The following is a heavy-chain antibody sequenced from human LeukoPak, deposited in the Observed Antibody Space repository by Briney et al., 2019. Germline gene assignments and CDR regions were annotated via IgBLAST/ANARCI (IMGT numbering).Heavy chain of an antibody. D-gene: IGHD1-7*01. J-gene: IGHJ4*02. Sequence: SETLSLTCTVSGASISSHYWSLIRQPPGKGLEYIGYISTSGSTNYNPSLKSRVTITVDTSKTQFSLKLRSVTAADTAIYYCARLIPITRTTDYFDYWGQGALVTVSS. CDR3: ARLIPITRTTDYFDY. V-gene: IGHV4-4*09. CDR1: GASISSHY. CDR2: ISTSGST.